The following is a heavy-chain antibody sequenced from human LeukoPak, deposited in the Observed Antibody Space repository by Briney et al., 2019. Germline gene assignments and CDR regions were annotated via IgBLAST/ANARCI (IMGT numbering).Heavy chain of an antibody. J-gene: IGHJ6*03. Sequence: GGSLRLSCAASGFTFSSYSMNWVRQAPGKGLEWVSFISSSSSYIYYADSVKGGFTISRDNAKNSLYLQMNSLRAEDTAVYYCARGSDRGLSGWDDPNKDMDVWGKGTTVTVSS. CDR1: GFTFSSYS. CDR3: ARGSDRGLSGWDDPNKDMDV. D-gene: IGHD6-19*01. CDR2: ISSSSSYI. V-gene: IGHV3-21*01.